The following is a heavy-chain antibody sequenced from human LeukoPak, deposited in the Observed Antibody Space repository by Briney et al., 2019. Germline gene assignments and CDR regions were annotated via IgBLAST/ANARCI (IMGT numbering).Heavy chain of an antibody. Sequence: GRSLRLSCAASGFTFSSYGMHWVRQAPGKGLEWVAVIWYDGSNKYYADSVKGRFTISRDNSKNTLYLQMNSVREANTAVYYCARERAENSYSSSWDAFDYWGQGTLVTVSS. J-gene: IGHJ4*02. D-gene: IGHD6-13*01. CDR2: IWYDGSNK. V-gene: IGHV3-33*01. CDR1: GFTFSSYG. CDR3: ARERAENSYSSSWDAFDY.